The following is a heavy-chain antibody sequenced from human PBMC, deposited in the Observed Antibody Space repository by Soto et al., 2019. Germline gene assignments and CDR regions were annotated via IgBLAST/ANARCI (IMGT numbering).Heavy chain of an antibody. D-gene: IGHD2-15*01. J-gene: IGHJ6*03. Sequence: EVQLLESGGGLVQPGGSLRLSCAASGFTFSSYAMSWVRQAPGKGLEWVSATSGSGGSTYYADSVKVRFTISRDNSKNTLYLQMNSLRAEDTAVYYCAKSLYCRGGSCYYYYYMDVWGKGNTVTVSS. CDR3: AKSLYCRGGSCYYYYYMDV. CDR1: GFTFSSYA. V-gene: IGHV3-23*01. CDR2: TSGSGGST.